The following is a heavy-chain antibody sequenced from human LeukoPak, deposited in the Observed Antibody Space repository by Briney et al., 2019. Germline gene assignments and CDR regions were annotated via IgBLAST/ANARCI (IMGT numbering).Heavy chain of an antibody. CDR2: ISWDGGST. CDR1: GFTFDDYT. J-gene: IGHJ6*03. CDR3: AKDIRDYGGYYMDV. D-gene: IGHD4-23*01. V-gene: IGHV3-43*01. Sequence: GGSLRLSCAASGFTFDDYTMHWVRQAPGKGLEWVSLISWDGGSTYYADSVKGRFTISRDNSKNSLYLQMNSLRAEDTALYYCAKDIRDYGGYYMDVWGKGTTVTVSS.